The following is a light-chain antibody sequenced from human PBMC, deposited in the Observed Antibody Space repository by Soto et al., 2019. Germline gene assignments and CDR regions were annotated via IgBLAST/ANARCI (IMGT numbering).Light chain of an antibody. CDR2: DDN. Sequence: ELTQPPSVSVAPGQTARISRGGNDITSKSVHWSQQKPGQAPVLVVYDDNDRPSGIPERLSGSNSGDTATLTISRVDAGDEADYHCQVWDSSSAPYVFGSGTKATVL. J-gene: IGLJ1*01. CDR1: DITSKS. V-gene: IGLV3-21*02. CDR3: QVWDSSSAPYV.